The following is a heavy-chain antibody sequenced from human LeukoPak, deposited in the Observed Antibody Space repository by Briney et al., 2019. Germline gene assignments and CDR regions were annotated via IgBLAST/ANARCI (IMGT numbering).Heavy chain of an antibody. CDR3: ARAPGYSSSWFDY. CDR1: GYTFTGYY. D-gene: IGHD6-13*01. V-gene: IGHV1-2*02. Sequence: AASVKVSCKASGYTFTGYYMHWVRQAPGQGLEWMGWINPNSGGTNYAQKFQGRVTITRDTSASTAYMELSSLRSEDTAVYYCARAPGYSSSWFDYWGQGTLVTVSS. J-gene: IGHJ4*02. CDR2: INPNSGGT.